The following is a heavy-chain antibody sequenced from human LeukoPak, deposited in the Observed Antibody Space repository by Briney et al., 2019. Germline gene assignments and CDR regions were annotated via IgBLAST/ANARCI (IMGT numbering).Heavy chain of an antibody. CDR1: GFTVSSNY. V-gene: IGHV3-53*01. Sequence: GGSLRLSCAASGFTVSSNYMSWVRQAPGKGLEWVSVIYSGGSTYYADSVKGRFTISRDNSKNTLYLQMNSLRAEDTAVYYCAREGVYSSFDYWGQGTLVTVSS. J-gene: IGHJ4*02. CDR3: AREGVYSSFDY. D-gene: IGHD4-11*01. CDR2: IYSGGST.